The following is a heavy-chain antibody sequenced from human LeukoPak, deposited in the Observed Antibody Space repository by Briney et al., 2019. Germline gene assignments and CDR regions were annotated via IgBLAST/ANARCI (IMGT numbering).Heavy chain of an antibody. D-gene: IGHD1-26*01. Sequence: GGSLRLSCAASGFTSSSYAMSWVRQAPGKGLEWVSAISASGDSTYYADAVKGRFTISRDNSKNTLYLQMNSLRAEDTAVYYCAKQLSGSYPFDYWGQGTLVTVSS. J-gene: IGHJ4*02. CDR3: AKQLSGSYPFDY. CDR2: ISASGDST. V-gene: IGHV3-23*01. CDR1: GFTSSSYA.